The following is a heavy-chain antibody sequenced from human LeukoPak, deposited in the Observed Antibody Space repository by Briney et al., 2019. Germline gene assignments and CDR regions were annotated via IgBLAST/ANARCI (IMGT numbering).Heavy chain of an antibody. D-gene: IGHD2-2*01. CDR3: ARAAGYCSSTSCYYFDY. CDR1: GFTFSSYA. J-gene: IGHJ4*02. CDR2: ISSNGGST. Sequence: PGGSLRLSCAASGFTFSSYAMHWVRQAPGKGLEYLSAISSNGGSTYYANSVKGRFTISRDNSKNTLYLQMGSVRAEDMAVYYCARAAGYCSSTSCYYFDYWGQGTLVTVSS. V-gene: IGHV3-64*01.